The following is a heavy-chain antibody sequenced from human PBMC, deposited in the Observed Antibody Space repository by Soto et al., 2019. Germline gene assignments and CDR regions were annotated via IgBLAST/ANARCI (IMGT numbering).Heavy chain of an antibody. J-gene: IGHJ4*02. D-gene: IGHD1-1*01. CDR2: IYHSGST. V-gene: IGHV4-4*02. CDR3: ARDWNYLDY. CDR1: GGSISSSNL. Sequence: LRETLSLTCAVSGGSISSSNLWIWVRQPPGKGLEWIGEIYHSGSTNYNPSLKSRVTISGDKPKNQFSLKLSSVTAADTAVYYCARDWNYLDYWGQGTLVTVSS.